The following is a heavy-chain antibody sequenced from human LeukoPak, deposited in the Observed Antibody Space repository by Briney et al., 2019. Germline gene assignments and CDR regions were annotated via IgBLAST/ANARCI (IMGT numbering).Heavy chain of an antibody. D-gene: IGHD3-3*01. J-gene: IGHJ5*02. Sequence: ASVRVSCKASGYTFTSYDINWVRQATGQGLEWMGWMNPNSGNTGYAQKFQGRVTITRNTSISTAYMELSSLRSEDTAVYYCARGQGVTYYDFWSGYPNWFDPWGQGTLVTVSS. CDR1: GYTFTSYD. V-gene: IGHV1-8*03. CDR2: MNPNSGNT. CDR3: ARGQGVTYYDFWSGYPNWFDP.